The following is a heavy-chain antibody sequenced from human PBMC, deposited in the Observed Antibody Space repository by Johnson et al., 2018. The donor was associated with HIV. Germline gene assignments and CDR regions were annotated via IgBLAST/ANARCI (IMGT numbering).Heavy chain of an antibody. CDR2: IYTDGST. D-gene: IGHD3-10*01. CDR1: GFTFSNYG. J-gene: IGHJ3*02. V-gene: IGHV3-NL1*01. Sequence: QVQLVESGGGVVQPGGSLRLSCAASGFTFSNYGMHWVRQGPGNGLEWVSVIYTDGSTYYADSVKGRFTISRDNSKKTLYLQMNNLRAEDTAVYYCASFWATGAFDIWGQGTVVTVSS. CDR3: ASFWATGAFDI.